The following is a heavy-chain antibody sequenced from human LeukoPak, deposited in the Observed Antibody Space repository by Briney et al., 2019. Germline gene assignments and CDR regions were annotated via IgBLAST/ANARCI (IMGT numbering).Heavy chain of an antibody. V-gene: IGHV3-23*01. Sequence: EGSLRLSCAASGFIFSSYAISWVRQAPGKGLEWVSAISGSGGSTYYADSVKGRFTISRDNSKNTLYLQMNSLRAEDTAVYYCAKESSSWWDFDYWGQGTLVTVSS. D-gene: IGHD6-13*01. CDR1: GFIFSSYA. CDR2: ISGSGGST. CDR3: AKESSSWWDFDY. J-gene: IGHJ4*02.